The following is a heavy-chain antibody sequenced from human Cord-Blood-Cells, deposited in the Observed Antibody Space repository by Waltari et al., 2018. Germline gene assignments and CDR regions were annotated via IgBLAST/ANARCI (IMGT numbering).Heavy chain of an antibody. Sequence: QLQLQESGPGLVKPSETLSLTCTVSGGSISSSSYYWGWIRQPPGKGLEWIGSIYYSVSTYYNPSLRGRVTISVGTSKNQFSLKLSSVTAADTAVYYCARHSRPGYNWNYWYFDLWGRGTLVTVSS. CDR3: ARHSRPGYNWNYWYFDL. CDR1: GGSISSSSYY. J-gene: IGHJ2*01. D-gene: IGHD1-20*01. V-gene: IGHV4-39*01. CDR2: IYYSVST.